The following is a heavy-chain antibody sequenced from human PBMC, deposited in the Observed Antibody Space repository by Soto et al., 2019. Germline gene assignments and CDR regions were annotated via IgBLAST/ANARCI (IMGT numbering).Heavy chain of an antibody. CDR1: GGSISSYY. Sequence: QVQLQESGPGLVKPSETLSLTCTVSGGSISSYYWSWIRQPPGKGLEWFWYIYYSGSTNYNPSLKSRVTIAVDASKHQFSLKLSSVTAADTAVYYCARVAPSLDTAMVTGWFDPWGQGTLVTVSS. D-gene: IGHD5-18*01. V-gene: IGHV4-59*01. J-gene: IGHJ5*02. CDR2: IYYSGST. CDR3: ARVAPSLDTAMVTGWFDP.